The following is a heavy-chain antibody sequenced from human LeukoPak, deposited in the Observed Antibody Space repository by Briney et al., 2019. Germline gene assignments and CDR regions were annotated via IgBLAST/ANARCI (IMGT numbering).Heavy chain of an antibody. CDR2: IYHGGRT. CDR3: ARTTEDCSSTSCYQYWFDP. D-gene: IGHD2-2*01. Sequence: SETLSLTCTVSGGSISSYYWSWIRQPPGKGLEWIGYIYHGGRTDYNPSLKSRVTISVDTSKNQISLKVRSVTAADTAVYYCARTTEDCSSTSCYQYWFDPWGQGTLATVSS. J-gene: IGHJ5*02. CDR1: GGSISSYY. V-gene: IGHV4-59*01.